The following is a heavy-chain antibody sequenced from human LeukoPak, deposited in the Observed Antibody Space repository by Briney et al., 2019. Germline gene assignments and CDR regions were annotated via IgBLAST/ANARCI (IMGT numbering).Heavy chain of an antibody. CDR3: ARALSA. V-gene: IGHV3-7*03. CDR2: MKGDGSEK. CDR1: GFTFGDYW. D-gene: IGHD3-3*01. Sequence: GGSLRHSCVASGFTFGDYWMYWVRQAPGKGLEWVANMKGDGSEKYYVDSVKGRFSISRDNAKNSVYLQMNNLRAEDTAVYYCARALSAWGQGTLVTVSP. J-gene: IGHJ4*02.